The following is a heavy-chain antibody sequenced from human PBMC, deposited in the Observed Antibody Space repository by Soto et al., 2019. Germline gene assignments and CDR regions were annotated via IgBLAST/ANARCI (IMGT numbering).Heavy chain of an antibody. Sequence: LSLTCTVSGGSMRNYFWTWIRQPPGKGLEWIGYIHYSGTTSFFPSYNPSLRSRVTISEDTSKNQFSLKLLSVTTADTAVYFCAAGEASSRNLAPYYLDFWGQGTLVAVSS. CDR2: IHYSGTT. J-gene: IGHJ4*02. V-gene: IGHV4-59*01. CDR3: AAGEASSRNLAPYYLDF. D-gene: IGHD6-13*01. CDR1: GGSMRNYF.